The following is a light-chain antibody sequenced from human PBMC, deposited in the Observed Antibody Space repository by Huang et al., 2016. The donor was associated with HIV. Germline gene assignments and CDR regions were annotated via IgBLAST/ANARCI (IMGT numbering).Light chain of an antibody. J-gene: IGKJ4*01. Sequence: EIVLTQSPGTLSLSPGERATLSCRASQSVSSNYLVWYQQKPGQPPRLLIYGASTRATGIPDRFSGSGSGTDFTLTISRLEPEDFAVYCCQQHGSSPNLSFGGGTKVEIK. CDR3: QQHGSSPNLS. CDR1: QSVSSNY. CDR2: GAS. V-gene: IGKV3-20*01.